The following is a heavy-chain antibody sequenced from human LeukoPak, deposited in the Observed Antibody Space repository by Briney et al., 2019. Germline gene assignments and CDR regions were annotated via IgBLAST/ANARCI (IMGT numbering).Heavy chain of an antibody. J-gene: IGHJ4*02. D-gene: IGHD2-2*01. CDR1: GYTFTGYY. Sequence: GASVKVSCKASGYTFTGYYMHWVRQAPGQGLEWMGWINPNSGGTNYAQKFQGRVTMTRDTSISTAYMELSRLRADGTAVYYCARGVCSSTSCSDDDYWGQGTLVTVSS. CDR3: ARGVCSSTSCSDDDY. CDR2: INPNSGGT. V-gene: IGHV1-2*02.